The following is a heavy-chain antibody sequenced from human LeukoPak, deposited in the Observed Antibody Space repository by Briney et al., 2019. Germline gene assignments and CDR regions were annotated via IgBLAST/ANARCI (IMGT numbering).Heavy chain of an antibody. CDR3: ARGTLYSGSPTENWFDP. CDR1: GFTFDDYA. J-gene: IGHJ5*02. D-gene: IGHD1-26*01. V-gene: IGHV3-9*01. CDR2: ISWNSGST. Sequence: GGSLRLSCAASGFTFDDYAMYWVRQAPGKGLEWVSGISWNSGSTGYADSVKGRFTISRDNNKDSLFLDMKNLRTEDTTFYYCARGTLYSGSPTENWFDPWGQGTLVTVSS.